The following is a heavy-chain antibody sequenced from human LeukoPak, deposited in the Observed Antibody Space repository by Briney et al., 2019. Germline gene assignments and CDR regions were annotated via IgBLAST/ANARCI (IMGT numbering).Heavy chain of an antibody. CDR3: ARHRGLGAFDP. J-gene: IGHJ5*02. CDR2: INHSGST. V-gene: IGHV4-34*01. Sequence: SETLSLTCAVYGGSFSGYYWSWIRQPPGKGLEWIGEINHSGSTNYNPSLKSRVTISVDTSKNQFSLKLSSVTAADTAVYYCARHRGLGAFDPWGQGTLVTVSS. D-gene: IGHD3-10*01. CDR1: GGSFSGYY.